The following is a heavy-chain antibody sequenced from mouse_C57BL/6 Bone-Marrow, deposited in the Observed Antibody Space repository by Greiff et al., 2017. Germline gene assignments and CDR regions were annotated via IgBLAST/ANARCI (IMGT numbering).Heavy chain of an antibody. CDR2: INPYNGDT. V-gene: IGHV1-20*01. J-gene: IGHJ2*01. D-gene: IGHD1-1*01. CDR3: ARSIYYYGSSWGY. CDR1: GYSFTGYF. Sequence: VQLQQSGPELVKPGDSVKISCKASGYSFTGYFMNWVMQSHGKSLEWIGRINPYNGDTFYNQKFKGKATLTVDKSSSTAHMELRSLTSEDSAVYYCARSIYYYGSSWGYWGQGTTLTVSS.